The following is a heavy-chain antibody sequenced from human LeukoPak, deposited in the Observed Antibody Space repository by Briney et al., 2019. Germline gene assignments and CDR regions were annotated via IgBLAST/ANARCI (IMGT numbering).Heavy chain of an antibody. CDR2: ISSNGGST. CDR1: GFTFSSYA. V-gene: IGHV3-64*01. J-gene: IGHJ4*02. Sequence: GGSLRLSCAASGFTFSSYAMHWVRQAPGKGLEYVSAISSNGGSTYYANSVRGRFTISRDNSKNTLYLQMGSLRAEDMAVYYCARGDGYNSVDYWGQGTLVTVSS. CDR3: ARGDGYNSVDY. D-gene: IGHD5-24*01.